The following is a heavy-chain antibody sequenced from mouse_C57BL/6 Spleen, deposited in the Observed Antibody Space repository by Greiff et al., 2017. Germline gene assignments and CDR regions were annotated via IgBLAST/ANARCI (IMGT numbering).Heavy chain of an antibody. J-gene: IGHJ2*01. CDR3: ASSGTGYFDY. CDR2: IDPSDSYT. CDR1: GYTFTSYW. D-gene: IGHD4-1*01. Sequence: QVQLQQPGAELVKPGASVKLSCKASGYTFTSYWMQWVKQRPGQGLEWIGEIDPSDSYTNYNQKFKGKATLTVDTSSSTAYMQLISLTSEDSAVYYCASSGTGYFDYWGQGTTLTVSS. V-gene: IGHV1-50*01.